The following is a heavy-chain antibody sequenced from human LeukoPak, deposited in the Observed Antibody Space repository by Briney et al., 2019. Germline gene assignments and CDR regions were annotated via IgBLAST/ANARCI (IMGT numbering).Heavy chain of an antibody. D-gene: IGHD5-12*01. CDR3: ARDSGYGRY. J-gene: IGHJ4*02. CDR2: IKEDGSEK. Sequence: GGSLRLSCAASGFTFSSYWVSWVRQAPGKGLEWVANIKEDGSEKQYVDSVKGRFTISRDNAKNSLYLQMNSLRAEDAAVYYCARDSGYGRYWGQGTLVTVSS. CDR1: GFTFSSYW. V-gene: IGHV3-7*01.